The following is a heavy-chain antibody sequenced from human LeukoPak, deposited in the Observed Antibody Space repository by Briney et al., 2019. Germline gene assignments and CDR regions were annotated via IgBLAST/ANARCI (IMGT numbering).Heavy chain of an antibody. CDR3: GSCYYYYYMDV. D-gene: IGHD6-13*01. V-gene: IGHV4-38-2*01. CDR2: IYHSGST. J-gene: IGHJ6*03. Sequence: PSETLSLTCAVSGYSISSGYYWGWIRQPPGKGLEWIGSIYHSGSTYYNPSLKSRVTISVDTSKNQFSLKLSSVTAADTAVYYCGSCYYYYYMDVWGKRTTVTVSS. CDR1: GYSISSGYY.